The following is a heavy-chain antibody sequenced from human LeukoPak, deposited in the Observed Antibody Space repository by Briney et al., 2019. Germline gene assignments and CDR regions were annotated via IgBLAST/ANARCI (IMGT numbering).Heavy chain of an antibody. Sequence: GGSLRLSCAASGFIFSSYGMHWVRQAPGKGLEWVTFIRYDGINKYYADSVKGRFTVSRDNSKNTLYLQMNSLRVEDTGVYYCARGPIIDIVIVPAADDYYYMDVWGKGTTVTVSS. V-gene: IGHV3-30*02. CDR1: GFIFSSYG. D-gene: IGHD2-2*01. J-gene: IGHJ6*03. CDR3: ARGPIIDIVIVPAADDYYYMDV. CDR2: IRYDGINK.